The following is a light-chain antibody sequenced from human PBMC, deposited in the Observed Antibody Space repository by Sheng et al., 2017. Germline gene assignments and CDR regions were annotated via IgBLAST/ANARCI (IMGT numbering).Light chain of an antibody. Sequence: DIQMTQSPSTLSASVGDRVTITCRASQSITRWLAWYQQKPGKAPKLLIYKASSLQSGVPSRFRGSGSGTEFTLTISSLQPDDFAIYYCQKYNTALGVTFGPGTKVDIK. J-gene: IGKJ3*01. CDR1: QSITRW. CDR3: QKYNTALGVT. V-gene: IGKV1-5*03. CDR2: KAS.